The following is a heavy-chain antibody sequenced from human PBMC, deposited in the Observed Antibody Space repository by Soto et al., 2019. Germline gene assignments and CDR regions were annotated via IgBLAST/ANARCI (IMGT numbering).Heavy chain of an antibody. CDR3: ARASVAYGDYGRYYYYMDV. V-gene: IGHV1-2*04. Sequence: ASVKVSCKASGYTFTGYYMHWERQAPGQGLEWMGWINPNSGGTNYAQKFQGWVTMTRDTSISTAYMELSRLRSDDTAVYYCARASVAYGDYGRYYYYMDVWGKGTTVTV. CDR2: INPNSGGT. J-gene: IGHJ6*03. CDR1: GYTFTGYY. D-gene: IGHD4-17*01.